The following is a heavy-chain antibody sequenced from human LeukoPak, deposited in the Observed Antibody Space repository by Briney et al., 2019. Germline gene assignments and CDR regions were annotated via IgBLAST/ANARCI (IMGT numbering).Heavy chain of an antibody. D-gene: IGHD2/OR15-2a*01. CDR2: IDSSGSTI. J-gene: IGHJ4*02. Sequence: GGSLRLSCAASGFTFSSYEVNWVRQAPGRGLEWVSYIDSSGSTIHYADSVKGRFTISRDNAKNSLYLQMNSLRAEDTAVYYCARDFRRYFDYWGQGTLVTVSS. V-gene: IGHV3-48*03. CDR3: ARDFRRYFDY. CDR1: GFTFSSYE.